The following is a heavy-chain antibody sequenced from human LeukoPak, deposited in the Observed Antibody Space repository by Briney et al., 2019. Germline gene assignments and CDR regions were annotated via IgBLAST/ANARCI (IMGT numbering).Heavy chain of an antibody. CDR3: ARDGSAAYYDFWSGQNNWFDP. CDR2: IYHSGSN. J-gene: IGHJ5*02. CDR1: GYSISSGYY. Sequence: SETLSLTCTVSGYSISSGYYWGWIRQPPGKGLEWIGSIYHSGSNSYNPSLKSRVTISVDTSKNQFSLKLSSVTAADTAVYYCARDGSAAYYDFWSGQNNWFDPWGQGTLVTVSS. D-gene: IGHD3-3*01. V-gene: IGHV4-38-2*02.